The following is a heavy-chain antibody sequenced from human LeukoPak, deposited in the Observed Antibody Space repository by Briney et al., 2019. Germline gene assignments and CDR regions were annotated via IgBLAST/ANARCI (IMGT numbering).Heavy chain of an antibody. CDR3: ARSARGDGYNPYYFNY. CDR2: INSDGSST. CDR1: GFTFSSYW. Sequence: GGSLRLSCAASGFTFSSYWMHWVRQAPGKGLVWVSRINSDGSSTSYADSVKGRFTISRDNAKNTLYLQMNSLRAEDTAVYYCARSARGDGYNPYYFNYWGQGTLVTVSS. D-gene: IGHD5-24*01. J-gene: IGHJ4*02. V-gene: IGHV3-74*01.